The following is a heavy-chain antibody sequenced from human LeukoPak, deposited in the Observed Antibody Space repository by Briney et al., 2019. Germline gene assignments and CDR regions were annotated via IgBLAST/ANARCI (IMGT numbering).Heavy chain of an antibody. CDR3: ARSPYSSGWYWGVNWFDP. CDR2: INWNGGST. CDR1: GFTFSDHG. J-gene: IGHJ5*02. D-gene: IGHD6-19*01. Sequence: GGSLRLSCAASGFTFSDHGMDWVRQAPGKGLEGVSGINWNGGSTGYADSVKGRFTISRDNAKNSLYLQMNSLRAEDTALYYCARSPYSSGWYWGVNWFDPWGQGTLVTVSS. V-gene: IGHV3-20*04.